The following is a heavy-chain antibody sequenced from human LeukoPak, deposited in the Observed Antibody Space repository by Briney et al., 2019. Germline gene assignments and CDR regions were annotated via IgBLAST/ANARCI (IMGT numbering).Heavy chain of an antibody. Sequence: GASVKVSCKASGYTFTSYAISWGRRSPGQRVEGRGWISAYNGNPHYAQKVQDRVTMTTDTSTRTAYMERRSLRSDDTAVYYCAREGGPIGGDQDYWGQGTLVTVSS. CDR1: GYTFTSYA. V-gene: IGHV1-18*01. D-gene: IGHD3-3*01. J-gene: IGHJ4*02. CDR3: AREGGPIGGDQDY. CDR2: ISAYNGNP.